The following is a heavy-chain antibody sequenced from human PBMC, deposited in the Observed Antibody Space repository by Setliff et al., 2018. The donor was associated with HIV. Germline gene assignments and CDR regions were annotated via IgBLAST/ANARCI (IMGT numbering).Heavy chain of an antibody. Sequence: VKVSCKASGGTFSSYAISWVRQAPGQGLEWMGGIIPIFNTANYAQKFQGRVTITADESTSTAYMELSSLRSDDTAVYYCARPGYSGYDFIGGNLGYWGQGTLVTVSS. CDR2: IIPIFNTA. V-gene: IGHV1-69*13. J-gene: IGHJ4*02. D-gene: IGHD5-12*01. CDR1: GGTFSSYA. CDR3: ARPGYSGYDFIGGNLGY.